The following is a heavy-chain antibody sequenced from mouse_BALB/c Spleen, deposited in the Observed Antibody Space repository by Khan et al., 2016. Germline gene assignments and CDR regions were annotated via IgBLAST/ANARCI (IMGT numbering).Heavy chain of an antibody. CDR2: IYPGNVNS. CDR1: GYIFTSYY. J-gene: IGHJ3*01. CDR3: ARNYYRYDEGLAY. V-gene: IGHV1S56*01. Sequence: QVQLKESGPELVKPGASVRISCKASGYIFTSYYIHWVKQRPGQGLEWIGWIYPGNVNSKYNEKFKGKATLTADKSSSTVYMQLSSLTSEDSAVYLSARNYYRYDEGLAYWGQGTLVTVST. D-gene: IGHD2-14*01.